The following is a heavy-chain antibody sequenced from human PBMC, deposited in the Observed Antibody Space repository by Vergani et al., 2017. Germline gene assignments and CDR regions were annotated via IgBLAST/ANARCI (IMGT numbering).Heavy chain of an antibody. Sequence: EVQLVQSGAEVTKPGESLQISCQISGYSFTNYWIGWVRQMPGKGLEWMGIIHPADSDTRYSPSFQGQVTISVDKSISTAYLQRSSLRASDSAMYYCARLYGRDSSGSKYFDYWGQGTLVTVSS. CDR2: IHPADSDT. V-gene: IGHV5-51*01. CDR1: GYSFTNYW. D-gene: IGHD3-22*01. J-gene: IGHJ4*02. CDR3: ARLYGRDSSGSKYFDY.